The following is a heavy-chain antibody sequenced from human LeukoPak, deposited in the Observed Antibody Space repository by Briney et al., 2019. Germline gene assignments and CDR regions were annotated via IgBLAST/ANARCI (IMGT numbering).Heavy chain of an antibody. Sequence: GGSLRLSCAASGFTFDDYGMNWVRQVRGKGLEWISGINWNGDDIGYANSVKGRFTISRDNAKHSVSLQMDSLTAEDTALYYCVRGQAIVVVPVAMGFWGQGTLVTVSS. CDR3: VRGQAIVVVPVAMGF. V-gene: IGHV3-20*04. CDR1: GFTFDDYG. J-gene: IGHJ4*02. D-gene: IGHD2-2*01. CDR2: INWNGDDI.